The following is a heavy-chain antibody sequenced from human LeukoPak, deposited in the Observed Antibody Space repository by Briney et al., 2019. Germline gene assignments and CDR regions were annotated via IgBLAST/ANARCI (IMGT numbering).Heavy chain of an antibody. Sequence: GGSLRLSCAASRFTFSGSSIHWVRRASGKWLEWVGRIISKANSYVHTYAASVKARLTISTDDSRNTGYLQMNILNSEDTAVYYCTRRGYCSSTSCSDFWGQGTLVTVSS. CDR1: RFTFSGSS. J-gene: IGHJ4*02. D-gene: IGHD2-2*01. CDR2: IISKANSYVH. V-gene: IGHV3-73*01. CDR3: TRRGYCSSTSCSDF.